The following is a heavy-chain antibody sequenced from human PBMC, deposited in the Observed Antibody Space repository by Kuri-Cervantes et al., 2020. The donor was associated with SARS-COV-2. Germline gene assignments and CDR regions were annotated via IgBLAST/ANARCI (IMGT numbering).Heavy chain of an antibody. CDR2: IRSKAYGGTT. CDR3: TRPVRGSYYVISDY. D-gene: IGHD1-26*01. V-gene: IGHV3-49*03. J-gene: IGHJ4*02. Sequence: GESLKISCTASGFTFGDYAMSWFRQAPGEGLEWVGFIRSKAYGGTTEYAASVKGRFTISRDDSKSIAYLQMNSLKTEDTAVYYCTRPVRGSYYVISDYWGQGTLVTVSS. CDR1: GFTFGDYA.